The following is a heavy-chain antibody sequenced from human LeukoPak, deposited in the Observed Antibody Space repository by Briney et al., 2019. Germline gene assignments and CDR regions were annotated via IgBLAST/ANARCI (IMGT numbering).Heavy chain of an antibody. J-gene: IGHJ4*02. D-gene: IGHD2-21*01. Sequence: GGSLRLSCAASGFPFSGYWMDWVRQAPGKGMEWVANINQDGSVLYYAPSVKGRFTISRDNAKNSLYLQMNSLRAEDTAVYYCAKFLPTHIVVANYYFDYWGQGTLVTVSS. CDR1: GFPFSGYW. V-gene: IGHV3-7*03. CDR3: AKFLPTHIVVANYYFDY. CDR2: INQDGSVL.